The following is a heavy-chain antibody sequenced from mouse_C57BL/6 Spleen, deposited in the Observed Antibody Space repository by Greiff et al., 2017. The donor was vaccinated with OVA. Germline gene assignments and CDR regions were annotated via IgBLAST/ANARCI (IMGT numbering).Heavy chain of an antibody. CDR3: AKNKDYGSSDRWYFDY. J-gene: IGHJ2*01. CDR2: IWSGGST. Sequence: VKLVESGPGLVQPSQRLYITCTVSGFSLTSYGVHWVRQPPGKGLEWLGVIWSGGSTDYTAAFIYRLSISKDNSRSQVFFKRNSLQADDTAIYYCAKNKDYGSSDRWYFDYWGQGTTLTVAS. CDR1: GFSLTSYG. D-gene: IGHD1-1*01. V-gene: IGHV2-4*01.